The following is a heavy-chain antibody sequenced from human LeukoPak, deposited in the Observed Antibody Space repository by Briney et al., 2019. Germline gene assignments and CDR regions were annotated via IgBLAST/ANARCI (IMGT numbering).Heavy chain of an antibody. CDR2: IIPIFGTA. J-gene: IGHJ5*02. Sequence: SVKVSCKASGYTFTSYAISWVRQAPGQGLEWMGRIIPIFGTANYAQKFQGRVTITTDESTSTAYMELSSLRSEDTAVYYCARGRYSSSWYLVGNWFDPWGQGTLVTVSS. V-gene: IGHV1-69*05. D-gene: IGHD6-13*01. CDR3: ARGRYSSSWYLVGNWFDP. CDR1: GYTFTSYA.